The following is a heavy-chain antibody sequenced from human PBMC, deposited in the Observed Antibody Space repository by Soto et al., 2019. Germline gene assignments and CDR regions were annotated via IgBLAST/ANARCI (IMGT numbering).Heavy chain of an antibody. CDR2: IYYTGST. J-gene: IGHJ4*02. Sequence: SETLSLTCTVSGDSVSSGSYYWSWIRQPPGKGLEWIGYIYYTGSTNYNPSLKSRVTISIDTSKNQFSLKVRSVTAADTATYYCEREAYGQGTFYWGQGTLVTVSS. D-gene: IGHD3-10*01. CDR3: EREAYGQGTFY. V-gene: IGHV4-61*01. CDR1: GDSVSSGSYY.